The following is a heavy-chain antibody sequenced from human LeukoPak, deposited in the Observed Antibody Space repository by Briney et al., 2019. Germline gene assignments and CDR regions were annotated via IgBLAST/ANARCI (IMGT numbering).Heavy chain of an antibody. CDR2: IYPGDSDT. V-gene: IGHV5-51*01. Sequence: GESLKISCKGSGYSFTTYWIAWVRQMPGKGLEWMGIIYPGDSDTRYSPSFQGQVTFSADKSISTAYVQWSSLKASDTAMYYCARLRFGSSGYLDYWGQGTLATVSS. J-gene: IGHJ4*02. CDR1: GYSFTTYW. CDR3: ARLRFGSSGYLDY. D-gene: IGHD3-22*01.